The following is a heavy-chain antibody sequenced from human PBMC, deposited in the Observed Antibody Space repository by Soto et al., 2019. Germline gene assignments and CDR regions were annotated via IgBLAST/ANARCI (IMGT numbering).Heavy chain of an antibody. V-gene: IGHV3-74*01. CDR3: AKREGNTYGLFH. CDR2: IKTDGSST. J-gene: IGHJ4*02. D-gene: IGHD5-18*01. Sequence: EVQLVESGGGLVQPGGSLRLSCAASGFSFSNYWIHWVRQAPGKGLVWVSRIKTDGSSTDYAASVKGRFTISRDNAKNTLYLQMNRRTAEDTAVYYCAKREGNTYGLFHWGQGTLVTVSS. CDR1: GFSFSNYW.